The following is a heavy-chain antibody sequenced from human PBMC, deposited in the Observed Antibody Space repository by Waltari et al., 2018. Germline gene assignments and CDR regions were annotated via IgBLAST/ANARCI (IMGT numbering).Heavy chain of an antibody. V-gene: IGHV3-48*01. J-gene: IGHJ4*02. CDR3: ARDGLPIDR. D-gene: IGHD4-17*01. CDR1: GDTFSSYP. CDR2: ISSSSYTK. Sequence: EVQLVESGGGLVQPGGSLRLSCVASGDTFSSYPMIWVRQAPGRGLEWISYISSSSYTKDYADSLKGRFTVSRDNAKNSQYLQINSLRVEDTAVYYCARDGLPIDRWGQGTLVTVSS.